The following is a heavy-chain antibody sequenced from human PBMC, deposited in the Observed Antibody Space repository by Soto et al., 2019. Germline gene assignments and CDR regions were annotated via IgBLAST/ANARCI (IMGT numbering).Heavy chain of an antibody. CDR2: IHSGGST. D-gene: IGHD5-18*01. V-gene: IGHV3-53*01. Sequence: GGSLRLSCTASGFTVSSNYMSWVRQAPGKGLEWVSIIHSGGSTYYAGSVQGRFTISRDNSNNTLYLQMNSLRAEDTAVYYCARDQGYRYGVSFAYWGQGTLVTFSS. J-gene: IGHJ4*02. CDR1: GFTVSSNY. CDR3: ARDQGYRYGVSFAY.